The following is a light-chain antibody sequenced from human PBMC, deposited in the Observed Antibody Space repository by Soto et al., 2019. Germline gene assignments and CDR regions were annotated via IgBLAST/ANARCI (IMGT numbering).Light chain of an antibody. CDR2: RAF. V-gene: IGKV3-15*01. CDR1: QSVSYN. Sequence: EIVMTQSPATLSVSPGETATLSCRSSQSVSYNLAWYQQKPGQGPRLLIYRAFTGATGIPARFSGSGSGTEFTLTISSLQSEDFAVYYCQQYKNWPPLTFGGGTKVEIK. CDR3: QQYKNWPPLT. J-gene: IGKJ4*01.